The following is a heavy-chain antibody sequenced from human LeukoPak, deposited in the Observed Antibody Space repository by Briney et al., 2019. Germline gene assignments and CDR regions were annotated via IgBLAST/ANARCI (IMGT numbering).Heavy chain of an antibody. V-gene: IGHV3-23*01. CDR3: AKDRVGATRVLNDY. CDR2: ISGSGGST. CDR1: GFTFSSYN. D-gene: IGHD1-26*01. J-gene: IGHJ4*02. Sequence: PGGSLRLSCAAPGFTFSSYNMNWVRQAPGKGLEWVSAISGSGGSTYYADSVKGRFTISRDNSKNTLYLQMNSLRAEDTAVYYCAKDRVGATRVLNDYWGQGTLVTVSS.